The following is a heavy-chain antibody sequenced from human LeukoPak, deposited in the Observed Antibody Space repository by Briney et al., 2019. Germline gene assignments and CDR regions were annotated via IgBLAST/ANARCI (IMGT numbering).Heavy chain of an antibody. V-gene: IGHV4-39*01. CDR2: IYYSGST. Sequence: SETLSLTCTVSGGSISSNSYYWGWIRQPPGKGLEWIGSIYYSGSTYYNPSLKSRVTISVDTSKNQFSLKLSSVTAADTAVYYCASPMVRGVITYWGQGTLVTVSS. D-gene: IGHD3-10*01. CDR1: GGSISSNSYY. J-gene: IGHJ4*02. CDR3: ASPMVRGVITY.